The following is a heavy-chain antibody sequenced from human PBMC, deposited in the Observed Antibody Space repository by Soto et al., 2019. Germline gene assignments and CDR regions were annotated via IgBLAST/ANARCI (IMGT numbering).Heavy chain of an antibody. Sequence: PTPRHILTFTFSGFSLSTSGMCVSWSRQPPGKALEGLALIDWDDDKYYSTSLKTRLTISKDTSNNQVVLTMTNMDPVDTDTYYWARLRTAIRRGYYSGMDVWGQGSTVTVS. CDR2: IDWDDDK. J-gene: IGHJ6*02. V-gene: IGHV2-70*01. CDR3: ARLRTAIRRGYYSGMDV. CDR1: GFSLSTSGMC. D-gene: IGHD5-18*01.